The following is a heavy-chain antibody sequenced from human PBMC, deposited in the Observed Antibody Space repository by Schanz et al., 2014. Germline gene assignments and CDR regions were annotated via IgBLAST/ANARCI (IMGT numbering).Heavy chain of an antibody. D-gene: IGHD2-2*01. CDR3: ARGSPYCSSTSCSGLDAYDV. V-gene: IGHV1-46*01. J-gene: IGHJ3*01. Sequence: QLMQSGSEVRKPGASVKVSCKASGYIFGSHGMTWVRQAPGQGLEWMGKINPSSGTTRIAQNFQGRLTVTRDTSTSTAYMELRNVRYDDTAMYYCARGSPYCSSTSCSGLDAYDVWGQGTLVTVSS. CDR1: GYIFGSHG. CDR2: INPSSGTT.